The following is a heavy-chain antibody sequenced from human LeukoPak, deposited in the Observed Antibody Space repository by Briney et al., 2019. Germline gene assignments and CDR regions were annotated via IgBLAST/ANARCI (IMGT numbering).Heavy chain of an antibody. CDR3: AKQADSSGYPAI. CDR1: GFTFSSYA. V-gene: IGHV3-30-3*02. J-gene: IGHJ3*02. CDR2: ISYDGSNK. Sequence: GGSLRPSCAASGFTFSSYAIHWVRQAPGKGLEWVAVISYDGSNKYYADSVKGRFTISRDNSKNTLYLQMNSLRAEDTAVYYCAKQADSSGYPAIWGQGTMVTVSS. D-gene: IGHD3-22*01.